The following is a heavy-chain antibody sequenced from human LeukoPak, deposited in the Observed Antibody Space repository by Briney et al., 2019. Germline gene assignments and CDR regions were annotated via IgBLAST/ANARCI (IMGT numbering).Heavy chain of an antibody. CDR3: ARNALRYFDWLYKGGFDY. J-gene: IGHJ4*02. D-gene: IGHD3-9*01. V-gene: IGHV1-24*01. Sequence: GASVKVSCKVSGYTLTELSMHWVRQAPGKGLEWMGGFDPEDGETIYAQKFQGRVTMTTDTSTSTAYMELRSLRSDDTAVYYCARNALRYFDWLYKGGFDYWGQGTLVTVSS. CDR2: FDPEDGET. CDR1: GYTLTELS.